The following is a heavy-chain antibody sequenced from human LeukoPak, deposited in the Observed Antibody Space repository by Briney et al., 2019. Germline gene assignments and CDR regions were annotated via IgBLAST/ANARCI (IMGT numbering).Heavy chain of an antibody. V-gene: IGHV4-4*09. CDR3: ARLGYCSGGSCYWGLFAY. Sequence: SETLSLTCTVSGGSIGSDYWSWIRQPPGKGLEWIGYIYTSGSTNYNPSLKSRVTISVDTSKNQFSLKLSSVTAADTAVYYCARLGYCSGGSCYWGLFAYWGQGTLVTVSS. CDR1: GGSIGSDY. J-gene: IGHJ4*02. D-gene: IGHD2-15*01. CDR2: IYTSGST.